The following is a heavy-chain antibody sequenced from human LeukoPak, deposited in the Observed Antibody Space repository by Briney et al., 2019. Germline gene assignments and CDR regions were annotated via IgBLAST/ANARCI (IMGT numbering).Heavy chain of an antibody. CDR1: GFTFSSYS. D-gene: IGHD6-19*01. CDR2: ISSSSSYI. V-gene: IGHV3-21*01. Sequence: PGGSLRLSCAASGFTFSSYSMNWVRQAPGKGLEWVSSISSSSSYIYYADSVKDRFTISRDNSKNTLYLQMNSLRAEDTAVYYCARRVAGSYYFDYWGQGTLVTVSS. CDR3: ARRVAGSYYFDY. J-gene: IGHJ4*02.